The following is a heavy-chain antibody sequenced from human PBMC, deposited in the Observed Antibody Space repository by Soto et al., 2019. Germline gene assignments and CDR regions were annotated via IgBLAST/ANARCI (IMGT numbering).Heavy chain of an antibody. CDR3: ARAGENYGSGTFSPPLRYYFNS. V-gene: IGHV1-46*01. CDR1: GYTFTTHY. D-gene: IGHD3-10*01. J-gene: IGHJ4*02. Sequence: QVQLVQSGTEVKKPGASVKVSCKASGYTFTTHYMHWVRQAPGQGLEWMGIINPSGGRTTYALKFQGRVTMTSDTSTNTVYVELTSLISEDTAIYFCARAGENYGSGTFSPPLRYYFNSWGQGTLVTVSS. CDR2: INPSGGRT.